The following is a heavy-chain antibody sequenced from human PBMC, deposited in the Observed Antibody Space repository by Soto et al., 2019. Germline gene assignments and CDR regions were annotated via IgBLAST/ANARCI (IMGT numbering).Heavy chain of an antibody. V-gene: IGHV1-69*01. CDR1: GGTFSRYA. CDR3: AREKCSSTSCYTGAYYYYGMDV. D-gene: IGHD2-2*02. J-gene: IGHJ6*02. CDR2: IIPIFGTA. Sequence: QMQLVQSRAEVKKPGSSVKVSCKASGGTFSRYAISWVRQAPGQGLEWMGGIIPIFGTANYAQKFQGRVTITADESTSTAYMELSSLRSEDTAVYYCAREKCSSTSCYTGAYYYYGMDVWGQGTTVTVSS.